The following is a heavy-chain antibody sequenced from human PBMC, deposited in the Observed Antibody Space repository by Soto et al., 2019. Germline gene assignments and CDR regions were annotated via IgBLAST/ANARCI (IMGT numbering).Heavy chain of an antibody. D-gene: IGHD2-21*02. CDR2: ISGSGGST. J-gene: IGHJ4*02. V-gene: IGHV3-23*01. Sequence: GGSLRLSCAASGFTFSSYAMSWVRQAPGKGLEWVSAISGSGGSTYYADSVKGRFTISRDNSKNTLYLQMNSLRAEDTAVYYCAKILAYCGGDCYSDLDYWGQGTLVTVSS. CDR1: GFTFSSYA. CDR3: AKILAYCGGDCYSDLDY.